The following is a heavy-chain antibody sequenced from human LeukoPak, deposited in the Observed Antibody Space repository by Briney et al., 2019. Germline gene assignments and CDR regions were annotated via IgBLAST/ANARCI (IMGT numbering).Heavy chain of an antibody. Sequence: SETLSLTCTVSGASISSGDYYWSWIRQPPGKGLEWIGYIYYSGSTNYNPSLKSRVTISVDTSKNQFSLKLSSVTAADTAVYFCAREQRYYYGSGTYYHNWLDPWGQGTLVTVSS. CDR2: IYYSGST. J-gene: IGHJ5*02. V-gene: IGHV4-30-4*01. CDR3: AREQRYYYGSGTYYHNWLDP. D-gene: IGHD3-10*01. CDR1: GASISSGDYY.